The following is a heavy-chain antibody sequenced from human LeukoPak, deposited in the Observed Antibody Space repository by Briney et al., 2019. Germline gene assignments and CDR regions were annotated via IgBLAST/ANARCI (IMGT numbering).Heavy chain of an antibody. CDR1: GFTFNTYW. V-gene: IGHV3-74*01. Sequence: GGSLRLSCAASGFTFNTYWMHWVRQAPGKGLVWVSRINNDGSDTIYADSVKGRFTISRDNAKDTLYLQMISLRVEGTAVYYCARSSYPYYFDYWGQGTLVTVSS. CDR2: INNDGSDT. J-gene: IGHJ4*02. CDR3: ARSSYPYYFDY.